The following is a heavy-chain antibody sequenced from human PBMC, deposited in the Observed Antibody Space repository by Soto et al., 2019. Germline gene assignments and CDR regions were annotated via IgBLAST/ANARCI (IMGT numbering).Heavy chain of an antibody. D-gene: IGHD6-25*01. CDR1: GGSISSGGYY. Sequence: SETLSLTCTVSGGSISSGGYYWSWILQHPGKGLEWIVYIYYSGSTYYNPSLKSRFTISVDTSKNQFSPKLSSVTAADTAVYYCARGIAAAAGTFYYYGMDVWGQGTTVTVSS. V-gene: IGHV4-31*03. CDR3: ARGIAAAAGTFYYYGMDV. CDR2: IYYSGST. J-gene: IGHJ6*02.